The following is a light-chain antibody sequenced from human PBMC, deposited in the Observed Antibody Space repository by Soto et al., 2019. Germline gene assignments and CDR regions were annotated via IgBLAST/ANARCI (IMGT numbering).Light chain of an antibody. Sequence: QCVRTQPPSASGAPGQSVPISYTGTSSDVGGYNYVSWYQHHPGKAPKLIIYEVYKRPSGVPDRFSGSKSGNTAALTVSGLQAEDEADYYCSSYVGTNSYVFGTGTKVTVL. CDR1: SSDVGGYNY. V-gene: IGLV2-8*01. J-gene: IGLJ1*01. CDR2: EVY. CDR3: SSYVGTNSYV.